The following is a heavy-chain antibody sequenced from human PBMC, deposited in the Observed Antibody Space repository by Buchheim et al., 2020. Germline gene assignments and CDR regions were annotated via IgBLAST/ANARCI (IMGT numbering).Heavy chain of an antibody. CDR2: IIPIFGTA. CDR1: GGTFSSYA. D-gene: IGHD3-10*01. Sequence: QVQLVQSGAEVKKPGSSVKVSCKASGGTFSSYAISWVRQAPGQGLEWMGGIIPIFGTANYAQKFQGRVTITADESTSTASMELSRLRSEDTAVYYCARGGGFSTGGFRAPRAYYYGMDVWGQGTT. J-gene: IGHJ6*02. CDR3: ARGGGFSTGGFRAPRAYYYGMDV. V-gene: IGHV1-69*01.